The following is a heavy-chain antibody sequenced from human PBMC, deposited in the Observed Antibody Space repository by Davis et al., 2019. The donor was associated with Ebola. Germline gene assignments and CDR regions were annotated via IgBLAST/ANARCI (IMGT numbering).Heavy chain of an antibody. CDR2: IRSKANSYAT. CDR3: ARESFGSGNYYTGYYYYGMDV. J-gene: IGHJ6*02. Sequence: GESLKISCAASGFTFSGSAMHWVRQASGKGLEWVGRIRSKANSYATAYAASVKGRFTISRDDSKNTAYLQMNSLKTEDTAVYYCARESFGSGNYYTGYYYYGMDVWGQGTTVTVSS. D-gene: IGHD3-10*01. CDR1: GFTFSGSA. V-gene: IGHV3-73*01.